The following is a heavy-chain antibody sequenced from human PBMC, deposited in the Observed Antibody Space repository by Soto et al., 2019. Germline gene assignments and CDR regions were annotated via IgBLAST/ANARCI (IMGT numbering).Heavy chain of an antibody. CDR2: IYYSGTT. Sequence: PSETLSLTCTVSGGSISGNYWSWIRQPPGKGLEWIGYIYYSGTTYYNPSLKSRVAMSVDTSKNQFTLKMSSLTAADTAVYYCARGGCSSCWFDPWGQGTPVTVS. D-gene: IGHD3-10*02. V-gene: IGHV4-59*01. J-gene: IGHJ5*02. CDR3: ARGGCSSCWFDP. CDR1: GGSISGNY.